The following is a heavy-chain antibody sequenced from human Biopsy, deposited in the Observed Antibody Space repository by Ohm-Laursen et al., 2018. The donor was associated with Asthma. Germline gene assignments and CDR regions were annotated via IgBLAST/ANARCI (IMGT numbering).Heavy chain of an antibody. CDR1: GFTVSRDH. D-gene: IGHD6-19*01. V-gene: IGHV3-53*01. CDR3: ARGDSSGWSHYYFDY. Sequence: GSLRLSCAASGFTVSRDHMFWVRQAPGKGLEWVSVIYSGGTSDTADSVRGRFTISRDFYKNTLYLQMDRLRAEDTAVYYCARGDSSGWSHYYFDYWGQGTLVTVSS. J-gene: IGHJ4*02. CDR2: IYSGGTS.